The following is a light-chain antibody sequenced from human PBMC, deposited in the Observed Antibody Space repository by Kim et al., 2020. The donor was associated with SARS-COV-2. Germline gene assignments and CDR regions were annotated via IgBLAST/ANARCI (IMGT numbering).Light chain of an antibody. CDR3: QHYIRFPYT. CDR1: QIVDTY. J-gene: IGKJ2*01. V-gene: IGKV1-5*03. CDR2: QAS. Sequence: DIQMTQSPSTLSVSVGDRVTITCRASQIVDTYLAWYQQKPGKAPNLLIYQASNLQIGVPSRFSGSGSGAEFTLTISSLQPDDFATYYCQHYIRFPYTFGQGTKLEI.